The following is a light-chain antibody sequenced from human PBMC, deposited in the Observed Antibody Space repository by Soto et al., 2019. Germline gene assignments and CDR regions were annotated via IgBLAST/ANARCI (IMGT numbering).Light chain of an antibody. V-gene: IGKV1-33*01. CDR3: HQYENIPWT. Sequence: DIQMTQSPSSLSASVGDRVTITCQASQDIRRSLNWSQQKPGKAPNRLIYDASKLEIGVPSRFSGSGSGALFALTISRLQPDDFATYDCHQYENIPWTFGQGTMVEIK. CDR2: DAS. J-gene: IGKJ1*01. CDR1: QDIRRS.